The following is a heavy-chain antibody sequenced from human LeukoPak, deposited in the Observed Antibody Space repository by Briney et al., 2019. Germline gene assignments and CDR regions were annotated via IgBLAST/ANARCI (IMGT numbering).Heavy chain of an antibody. D-gene: IGHD6-13*01. CDR1: GGSISTYY. V-gene: IGHV4-59*01. CDR2: IYYSGST. Sequence: SETLSLTCTVSGGSISTYYWSWIRQPPGKGLEWIGYIYYSGSTNYNPSLKSRVTISVDTSKNQFSLKLSSVTAADTAVYYCARDVHRVFNWFDPWGQGTLVTVSS. J-gene: IGHJ5*02. CDR3: ARDVHRVFNWFDP.